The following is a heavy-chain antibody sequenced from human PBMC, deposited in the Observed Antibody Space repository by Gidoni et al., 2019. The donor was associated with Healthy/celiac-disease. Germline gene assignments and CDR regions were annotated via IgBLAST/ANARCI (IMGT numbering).Heavy chain of an antibody. D-gene: IGHD5-12*01. V-gene: IGHV4-34*01. CDR1: GGSFSGYY. Sequence: QVQLQQWGAGLLKPSETLSLTCAVYGGSFSGYYCSWIRQPPGKGLEWIGEINHSGSTNYNPYLKSRVTISVDTSKNQFSLKLSSVTAADTAVYYCARGRHVRDGYNHHWYFDLWGRGTLVTVSS. CDR3: ARGRHVRDGYNHHWYFDL. J-gene: IGHJ2*01. CDR2: INHSGST.